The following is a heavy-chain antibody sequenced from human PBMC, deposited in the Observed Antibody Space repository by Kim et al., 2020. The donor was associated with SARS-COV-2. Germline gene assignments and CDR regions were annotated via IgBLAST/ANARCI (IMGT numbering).Heavy chain of an antibody. D-gene: IGHD2-15*01. CDR1: GDSVSSNSAA. CDR3: ARSGTEGYCSGGSCYSALYYGMDV. Sequence: SQTLSLTCAISGDSVSSNSAAWNWIRQSPSRGLEWLGRTYYRSKWYNDYAVSVKSRITINPDTSKNQFSLQLNSVTPEDTAVYYCARSGTEGYCSGGSCYSALYYGMDVWGQGTTVTVSS. CDR2: TYYRSKWYN. J-gene: IGHJ6*01. V-gene: IGHV6-1*01.